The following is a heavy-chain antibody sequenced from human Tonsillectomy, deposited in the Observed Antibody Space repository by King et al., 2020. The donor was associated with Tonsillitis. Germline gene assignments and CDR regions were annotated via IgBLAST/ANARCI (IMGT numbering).Heavy chain of an antibody. J-gene: IGHJ4*02. V-gene: IGHV3-11*06. CDR2: ISSSSSYT. CDR3: ARAGYFYDSSVSY. D-gene: IGHD3-22*01. CDR1: GFTFSDYY. Sequence: QVQLVESGGGLVKPGGSLRLSCAASGFTFSDYYMSWIRQAPGKGLEWVSYISSSSSYTNYADSVEGRFTISRDNARNSLYLQMNSLRAEDTAVYYCARAGYFYDSSVSYWGQGTLVTVSS.